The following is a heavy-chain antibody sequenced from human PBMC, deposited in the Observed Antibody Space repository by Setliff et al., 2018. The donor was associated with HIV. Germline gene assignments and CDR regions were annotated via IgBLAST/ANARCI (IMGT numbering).Heavy chain of an antibody. V-gene: IGHV4-39*01. J-gene: IGHJ3*01. CDR1: GDSITTNDYY. CDR2: IHDNGRT. Sequence: SETLSLTCTVSGDSITTNDYYWGWIRQPPGKGLEWIGIIHDNGRTYFDPSLQSRVTISVDMSKTQFSLKLRSVTASDTAVYYCARVQMAYAAFDVWGQGTMVTVSS. D-gene: IGHD4-17*01. CDR3: ARVQMAYAAFDV.